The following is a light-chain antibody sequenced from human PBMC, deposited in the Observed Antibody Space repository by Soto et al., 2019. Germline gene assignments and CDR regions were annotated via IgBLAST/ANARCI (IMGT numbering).Light chain of an antibody. CDR2: GAS. CDR1: QSVSSNY. Sequence: EVVLTQSPGTLSLSPGERATLSCRASQSVSSNYLAWYQQKPGQAPRLLIYGASSRATGIPDRFSGGGSGTDFTLTISRLEPEDFAVYYCQQYSSSRTFGQGTKVDIK. V-gene: IGKV3-20*01. CDR3: QQYSSSRT. J-gene: IGKJ1*01.